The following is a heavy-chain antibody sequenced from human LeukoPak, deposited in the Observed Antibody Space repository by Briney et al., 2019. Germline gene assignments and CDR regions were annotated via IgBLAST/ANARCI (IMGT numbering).Heavy chain of an antibody. CDR2: FDPEDGET. CDR1: GYTLTELS. J-gene: IGHJ4*02. D-gene: IGHD4-17*01. V-gene: IGHV1-24*01. Sequence: ASVKVSCKVSGYTLTELSKHWVRQAPGKGVEWMGGFDPEDGETIYAQKFQGRVTMTEDTSTDTAYMELSSLRSEDTAVYYCATGFTGDGWGDYWGQGTLVTVSS. CDR3: ATGFTGDGWGDY.